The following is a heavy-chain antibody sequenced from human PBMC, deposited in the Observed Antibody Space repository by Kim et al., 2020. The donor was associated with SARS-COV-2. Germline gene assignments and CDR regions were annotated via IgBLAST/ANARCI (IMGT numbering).Heavy chain of an antibody. J-gene: IGHJ5*02. CDR3: ARFKRFGELLTGDWFDP. D-gene: IGHD3-10*01. V-gene: IGHV4-39*01. Sequence: SETLSLTCTVSGGSISSSSYYWGWIRQPPGKGLEWIGSIYYSGSTYYNPSLKSRVTISVDTSKNQFSLKLSSVTAADTAVYYCARFKRFGELLTGDWFDPWGQGTLVTVSS. CDR1: GGSISSSSYY. CDR2: IYYSGST.